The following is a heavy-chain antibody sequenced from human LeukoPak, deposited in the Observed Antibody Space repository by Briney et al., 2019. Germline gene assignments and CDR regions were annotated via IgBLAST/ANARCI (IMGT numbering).Heavy chain of an antibody. CDR2: ISSSSSYI. CDR1: GFTFSSYS. D-gene: IGHD4-17*01. J-gene: IGHJ4*02. CDR3: ASSGHDYGDYSSNPILY. V-gene: IGHV3-21*01. Sequence: PGGSLRLSCAASGFTFSSYSMNWVRQAPGKGLEWVSSISSSSSYIYYADSVKGRFTISRDNAKNSLYLQMNSLRAEDTAVYYCASSGHDYGDYSSNPILYWGQGTLVTVSS.